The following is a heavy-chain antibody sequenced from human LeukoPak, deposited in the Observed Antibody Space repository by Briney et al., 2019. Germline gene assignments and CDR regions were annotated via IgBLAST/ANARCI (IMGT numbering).Heavy chain of an antibody. CDR2: INHSGST. D-gene: IGHD6-19*01. J-gene: IGHJ3*02. V-gene: IGHV4-34*01. CDR1: GGSFSGYY. CDR3: ARGHGNSGWIGRAFDI. Sequence: PSETLSLTCAVYGGSFSGYYWSWIRQPPGKGLEWIGEINHSGSTNYNPSLKSRVTISVDTSKNQFSLKLSSVTAADTAVYYCARGHGNSGWIGRAFDIWGQGTMVTVSS.